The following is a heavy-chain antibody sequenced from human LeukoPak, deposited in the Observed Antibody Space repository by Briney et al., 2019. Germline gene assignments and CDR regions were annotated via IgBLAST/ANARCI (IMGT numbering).Heavy chain of an antibody. V-gene: IGHV4-4*07. CDR2: IYTSGSTNS. D-gene: IGHD3-22*01. CDR1: GGSISSYY. J-gene: IGHJ3*02. Sequence: SETLSLTCTVSGGSISSYYWSWIRQPAGKGLEWIGHIYTSGSTNSNYNPSLKSRVTMSVDTSKNQFSLKLNSVTAADTAVYYCARGRVYYDSTGYLIWGRGTMVTVSS. CDR3: ARGRVYYDSTGYLI.